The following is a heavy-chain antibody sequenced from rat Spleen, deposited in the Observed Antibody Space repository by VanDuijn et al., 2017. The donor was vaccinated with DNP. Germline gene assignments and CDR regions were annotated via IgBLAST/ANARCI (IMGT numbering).Heavy chain of an antibody. J-gene: IGHJ2*01. D-gene: IGHD4-3*01. CDR2: ISYDGSST. Sequence: EVQLVESGGGLVLPGRSLKLSCTASGFTFSDYNMAWVRQAPKKGLEWVATISYDGSSTYYRDSVKGRFTVSRDNAKSTLYLQMNGLRSEDTATYYCTRGSGYVLDYWSQGVMVTVSS. V-gene: IGHV5-7*01. CDR3: TRGSGYVLDY. CDR1: GFTFSDYN.